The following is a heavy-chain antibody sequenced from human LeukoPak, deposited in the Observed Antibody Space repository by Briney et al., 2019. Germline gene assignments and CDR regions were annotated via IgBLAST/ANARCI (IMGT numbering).Heavy chain of an antibody. CDR1: GFTFSSYG. V-gene: IGHV3-23*01. CDR3: AKVPYSSGWYGLWFDP. J-gene: IGHJ5*02. CDR2: ISGSGGST. D-gene: IGHD6-19*01. Sequence: PGGSLRLSCAASGFTFSSYGMSWVRQAPGKGLEWVSAISGSGGSTYYADSVKGRFTISRDNSKNTLYLQMNSLRAEDTAVYYCAKVPYSSGWYGLWFDPWGQGTLVTVSS.